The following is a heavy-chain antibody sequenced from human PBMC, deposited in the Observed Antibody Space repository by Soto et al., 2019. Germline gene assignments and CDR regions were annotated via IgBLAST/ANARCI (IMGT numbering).Heavy chain of an antibody. CDR3: ARGYCSGGSCSRNFYYMEV. Sequence: SETLSLTCAVYGGSFSGYYWSWIRQPPGKGLEWIGEINHSGSTNYNPSLKSRVTISVDTSKNQFSLKLSSVTAADTAVYYCARGYCSGGSCSRNFYYMEVWGKGTTVTVSS. V-gene: IGHV4-34*01. CDR1: GGSFSGYY. J-gene: IGHJ6*03. CDR2: INHSGST. D-gene: IGHD2-15*01.